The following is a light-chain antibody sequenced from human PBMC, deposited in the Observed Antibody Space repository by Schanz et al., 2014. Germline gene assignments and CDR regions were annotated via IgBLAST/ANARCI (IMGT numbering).Light chain of an antibody. CDR2: GAS. Sequence: EIVMTQSPATLSVSPGERATLSCRASQSVNSNLAWYQQKPGLPPRLLIYGASTRATDIPARFTGSGAGTESTLTISSLQSEDFAVYYCQQYNNWPPLTFGGGTKVVIK. J-gene: IGKJ4*01. CDR3: QQYNNWPPLT. CDR1: QSVNSN. V-gene: IGKV3-15*01.